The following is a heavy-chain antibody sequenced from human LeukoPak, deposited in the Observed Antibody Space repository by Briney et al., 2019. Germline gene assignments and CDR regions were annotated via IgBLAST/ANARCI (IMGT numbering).Heavy chain of an antibody. J-gene: IGHJ5*02. D-gene: IGHD3-3*01. Sequence: GGSLRLSCAASGFTFSSYAMSWVRQAPGKGLEWVSAISGSGGSTYYADSVKGRFTISRDNSKNTLYLQMNSLRAEDTAVYYCAKAGYDFWSGYFTAYWFDPWGRGTLVTVSS. CDR2: ISGSGGST. CDR3: AKAGYDFWSGYFTAYWFDP. CDR1: GFTFSSYA. V-gene: IGHV3-23*01.